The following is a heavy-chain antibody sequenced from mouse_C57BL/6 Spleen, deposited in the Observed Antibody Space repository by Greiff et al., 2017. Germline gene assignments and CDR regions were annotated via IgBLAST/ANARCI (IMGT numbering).Heavy chain of an antibody. CDR3: ARRGGTAQALFDY. Sequence: EVHLVESGGDLVKPGGSLKLSCAASGFTFSSYGMSWVRQTPYKRLEWVATISSGGSYTYYPDSVKGRFTISRDNAKNTLYLQMSSLKSEDTAMYYCARRGGTAQALFDYWGQGTTLTVSS. D-gene: IGHD3-2*02. CDR2: ISSGGSYT. J-gene: IGHJ2*01. V-gene: IGHV5-6*01. CDR1: GFTFSSYG.